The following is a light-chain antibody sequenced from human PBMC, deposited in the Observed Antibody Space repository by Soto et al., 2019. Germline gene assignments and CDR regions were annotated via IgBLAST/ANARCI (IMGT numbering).Light chain of an antibody. CDR2: ATS. J-gene: IGKJ3*01. CDR1: QSVNDKY. V-gene: IGKV3-20*01. Sequence: EIVLTQSPGTLSLSPGERATLSCRASQSVNDKYLAWNQQKPGQAPRRLIYATSSRITGIPDRFSGSGSGTDFTLTISRLEPEDFAVYYCQLYGGSPPFAFGPGTKVEIK. CDR3: QLYGGSPPFA.